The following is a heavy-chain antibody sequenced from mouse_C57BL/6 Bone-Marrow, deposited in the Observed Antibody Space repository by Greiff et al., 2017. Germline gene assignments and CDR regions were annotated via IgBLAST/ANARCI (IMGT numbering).Heavy chain of an antibody. CDR3: ASGDGNYGGFAY. CDR1: GYTFTGYW. D-gene: IGHD2-1*01. CDR2: ILPGSGST. J-gene: IGHJ3*01. V-gene: IGHV1-9*01. Sequence: QVQLKESGAELMKPGASVKLSCTATGYTFTGYWIEWVKQRPGHGLEWIGEILPGSGSTYYTEKFKGQVTFTADTSSNTAYMQLSSLTTEDTAIYNGASGDGNYGGFAYWGQGTLVTVSA.